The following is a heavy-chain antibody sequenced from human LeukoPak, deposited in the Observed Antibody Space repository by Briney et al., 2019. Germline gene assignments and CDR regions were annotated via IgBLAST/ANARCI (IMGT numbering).Heavy chain of an antibody. CDR3: ARSSSAYYYEFDY. D-gene: IGHD3-22*01. Sequence: GGSLRLSCAASGFSVSSNYMNWVRQAPGKGLEWDSVIYIGGDTSYADSVKGRFTISRDNSKNTLYLQMNSLRAEDTAVYYCARSSSAYYYEFDYWGQGTLVTVSS. V-gene: IGHV3-53*01. J-gene: IGHJ4*02. CDR2: IYIGGDT. CDR1: GFSVSSNY.